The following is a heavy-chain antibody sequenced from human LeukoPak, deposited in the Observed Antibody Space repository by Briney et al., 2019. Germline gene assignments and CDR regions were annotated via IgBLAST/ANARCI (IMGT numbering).Heavy chain of an antibody. CDR2: ISPTGSTT. CDR3: ARGPNSNWSGLDF. V-gene: IGHV3-74*01. Sequence: GGSLRLSCTASEFSFSGHWMHWARQLPGKGLVWVSRISPTGSTTSYADSVKGRFTVSRDNAKNTLYLQVNNLRAEGTAVYYCARGPNSNWSGLDFWGQGTLLTVSS. D-gene: IGHD6-6*01. CDR1: EFSFSGHW. J-gene: IGHJ4*02.